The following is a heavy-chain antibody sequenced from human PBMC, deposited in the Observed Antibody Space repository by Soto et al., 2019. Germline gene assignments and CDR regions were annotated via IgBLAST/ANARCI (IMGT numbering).Heavy chain of an antibody. CDR1: GGSVSSGSYY. V-gene: IGHV4-30-4*08. Sequence: SETLSLTCTVSGGSVSSGSYYWSWIRQHPGKGLEWIGFIYYSGTTYYNPSLKSRVTTSVDTSKNHFSLRLTSVTAADTAVYYCARDLWVEPELYYYGMDVWGQGTTVTVSS. CDR2: IYYSGTT. D-gene: IGHD1-1*01. CDR3: ARDLWVEPELYYYGMDV. J-gene: IGHJ6*02.